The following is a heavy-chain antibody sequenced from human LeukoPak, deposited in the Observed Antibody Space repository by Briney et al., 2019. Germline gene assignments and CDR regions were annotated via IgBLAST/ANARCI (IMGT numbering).Heavy chain of an antibody. V-gene: IGHV4-59*01. CDR1: GGSINSYY. CDR3: ASGRSGGDWFDS. D-gene: IGHD3-10*01. J-gene: IGHJ5*01. CDR2: IYYSGST. Sequence: PSETLSLTCTVSGGSINSYYWSWIRQPPGKGLEWIGYIYYSGSTNHNPSLKSRVTMSVDTSKNQFSLKLSSVTAADTAVYYCASGRSGGDWFDSWGQGTLVTVS.